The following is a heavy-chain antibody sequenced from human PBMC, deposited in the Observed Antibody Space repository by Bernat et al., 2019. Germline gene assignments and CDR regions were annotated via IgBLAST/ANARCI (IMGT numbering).Heavy chain of an antibody. D-gene: IGHD6-6*01. V-gene: IGHV4-31*03. CDR1: GGSISSGGYY. CDR2: IYYSGST. Sequence: QVQLQESGPGLVKPSQTLSLTCTVSGGSISSGGYYWSWIRQHPGKGLEWIGYIYYSGSTYYNPSLKSRVTITVDPSKNQFPLKLSSVTAADTAVYYCARELAARTGFDYWGQGTLVTVSS. J-gene: IGHJ4*02. CDR3: ARELAARTGFDY.